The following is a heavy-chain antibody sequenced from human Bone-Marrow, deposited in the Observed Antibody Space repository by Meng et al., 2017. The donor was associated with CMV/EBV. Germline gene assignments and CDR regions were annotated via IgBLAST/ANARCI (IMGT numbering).Heavy chain of an antibody. J-gene: IGHJ3*02. CDR3: ATSYGYNSPDAFDI. CDR2: IYYSGST. V-gene: IGHV4-61*05. Sequence: GSLSLTCTVSGGSISSSSYYWGWIRQPPGKGLEWIGYIYYSGSTKYNPSLKSRVTMSMDTSKNQFSLKLSSVTAADTAVYYCATSYGYNSPDAFDIWGQGTMVTVSS. D-gene: IGHD5-24*01. CDR1: GGSISSSSYY.